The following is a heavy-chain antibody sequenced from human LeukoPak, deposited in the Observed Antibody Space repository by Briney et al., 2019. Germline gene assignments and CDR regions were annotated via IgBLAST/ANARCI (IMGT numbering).Heavy chain of an antibody. CDR3: AKGAYDYIEMGYFDS. D-gene: IGHD5-12*01. Sequence: PGGSLRLSCAASGFTSINYAMNWVRQAPGKGLEWVSVLIGSSGSTDYADSVKGRFTISRDKSKNTLFLQMNSLRAEDTAIYFCAKGAYDYIEMGYFDSWGQGTLVTVSS. CDR2: LIGSSGST. V-gene: IGHV3-23*01. CDR1: GFTSINYA. J-gene: IGHJ4*02.